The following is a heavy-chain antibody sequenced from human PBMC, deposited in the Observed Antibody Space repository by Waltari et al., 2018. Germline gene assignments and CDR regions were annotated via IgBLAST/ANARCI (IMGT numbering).Heavy chain of an antibody. V-gene: IGHV3-7*04. CDR2: IKEDGTEE. Sequence: EVQLVESGGGLVQPGGSLRLSCTASGFTFVNYWMSWVRQAPGKGLQSVAYIKEDGTEESYLDSLKGRFTISRDDAKNSLHLQMNSLRVEDTAIYYCARVSKGIHFDYWGQGTLVTVSS. J-gene: IGHJ4*02. CDR1: GFTFVNYW. CDR3: ARVSKGIHFDY.